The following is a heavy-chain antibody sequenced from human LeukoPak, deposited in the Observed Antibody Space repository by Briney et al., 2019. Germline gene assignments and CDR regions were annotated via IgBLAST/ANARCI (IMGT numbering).Heavy chain of an antibody. V-gene: IGHV1-46*01. CDR2: TDPSSGNI. CDR1: GGTFSSYA. J-gene: IGHJ4*02. D-gene: IGHD1-26*01. CDR3: AREPTGGGCYFDY. Sequence: ASVKVSCKASGGTFSSYAISWVRQAPGQGLEWMGMTDPSSGNINYPKKFQGRVTVTRDTSTSTLYMELSSLRSDDTAVYYCAREPTGGGCYFDYWGQGTLVTVSS.